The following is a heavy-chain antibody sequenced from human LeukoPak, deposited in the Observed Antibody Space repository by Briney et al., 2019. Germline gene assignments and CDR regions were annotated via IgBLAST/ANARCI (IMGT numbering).Heavy chain of an antibody. J-gene: IGHJ4*02. CDR1: GGSFSGYY. CDR2: INHSGST. D-gene: IGHD6-13*01. V-gene: IGHV4-34*01. CDR3: AREGYSSSWKPYYFDY. Sequence: SETLSLTCAVYGGSFSGYYWSWIRQPPGKGLEWIGEINHSGSTNYNPSLKSRVTISVDTSKNQFSLKLSSVTAADTAVYYCAREGYSSSWKPYYFDYWGQGTLATVSS.